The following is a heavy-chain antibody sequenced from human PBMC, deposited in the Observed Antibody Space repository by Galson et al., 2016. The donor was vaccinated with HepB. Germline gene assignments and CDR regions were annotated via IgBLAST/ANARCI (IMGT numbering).Heavy chain of an antibody. CDR2: ISRTSQTI. V-gene: IGHV3-48*01. Sequence: SLRLSCAVSGFSFSSYSMNWVRQAPGKGLEWVAYISRTSQTIYYADSVKGRFTISRDNAKNSLYLQMNSLRAEDTAVYYCASQGKDFWSGSPDFWGQGTLVTVSS. CDR1: GFSFSSYS. D-gene: IGHD3-3*01. CDR3: ASQGKDFWSGSPDF. J-gene: IGHJ4*02.